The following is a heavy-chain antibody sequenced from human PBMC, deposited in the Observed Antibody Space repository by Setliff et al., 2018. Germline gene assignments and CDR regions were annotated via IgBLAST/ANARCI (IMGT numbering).Heavy chain of an antibody. CDR3: ARDVFDFRTGQAGP. D-gene: IGHD3-3*01. J-gene: IGHJ5*02. V-gene: IGHV3-7*01. Sequence: PGGSLRLSCSASGFTFSSLWMAWVRQAPGKGLEWVANINQGGSDQFYVESVKGRFTISRDNAKNSLYLQMNSLRVEDTAVYYCARDVFDFRTGQAGPWGQGTLGTSPQ. CDR2: INQGGSDQ. CDR1: GFTFSSLW.